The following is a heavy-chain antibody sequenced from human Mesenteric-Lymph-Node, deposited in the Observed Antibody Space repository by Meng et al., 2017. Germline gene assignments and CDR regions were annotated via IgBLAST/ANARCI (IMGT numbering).Heavy chain of an antibody. V-gene: IGHV1-69*06. CDR3: ARKWFGEFMNWFDP. CDR2: IIPIFGTA. D-gene: IGHD3-10*01. CDR1: GGSFSSYD. Sequence: VQLVQSGGEVKKPGAAVKVACKAAGGSFSSYDISWVRQAPGQGLEWMGGIIPIFGTANYAQKFQGRVTITADKSTSTAYMELRSLRSDDTAVYYCARKWFGEFMNWFDPWGQGTLVTVSS. J-gene: IGHJ5*02.